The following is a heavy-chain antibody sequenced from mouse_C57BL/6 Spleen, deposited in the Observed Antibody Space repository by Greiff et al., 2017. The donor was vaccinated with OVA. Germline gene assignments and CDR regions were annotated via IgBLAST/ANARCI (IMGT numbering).Heavy chain of an antibody. J-gene: IGHJ2*01. Sequence: QVQLQQPGAELVKPGASVKLSCKASGYTFTSYWMHWVKQRPGQGLEWIGKIHPNSGSTNYNEKFKSKATLTVDKSSSTAYMQLSSLTSSDSAVYYCASPTIVDSFDYWGQGTTLTVSS. V-gene: IGHV1-64*01. CDR3: ASPTIVDSFDY. CDR1: GYTFTSYW. D-gene: IGHD1-1*01. CDR2: IHPNSGST.